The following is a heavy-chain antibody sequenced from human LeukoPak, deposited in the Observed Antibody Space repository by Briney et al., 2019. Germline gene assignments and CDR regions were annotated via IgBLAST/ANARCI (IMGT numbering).Heavy chain of an antibody. CDR1: GGSISTSGYY. CDR3: TRLNTYGLYFDS. V-gene: IGHV4-39*07. Sequence: SETLSLTCSVSGGSISTSGYYWGWIRQSPGKGLEWIVSMSFDGNTFYNPSLKSRVTISLDTSRNQFSLRLTSVTAADTAIHFCTRLNTYGLYFDSWGQGSLVIASS. J-gene: IGHJ4*02. CDR2: MSFDGNT. D-gene: IGHD5-18*01.